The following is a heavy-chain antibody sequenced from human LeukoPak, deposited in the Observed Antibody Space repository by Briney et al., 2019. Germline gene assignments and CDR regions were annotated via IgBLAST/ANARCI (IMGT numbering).Heavy chain of an antibody. Sequence: SETLSLTCTVSGGSISSGSYYWSWIRQPAGKGLDWIGRIYTSGSTNYNPSLKSRVTISVDTSKNQFSLKLSSVTAADTAVYYCARLRRDGYNSYYFDYWGQGTLVTVSS. D-gene: IGHD5-24*01. V-gene: IGHV4-61*02. J-gene: IGHJ4*02. CDR3: ARLRRDGYNSYYFDY. CDR2: IYTSGST. CDR1: GGSISSGSYY.